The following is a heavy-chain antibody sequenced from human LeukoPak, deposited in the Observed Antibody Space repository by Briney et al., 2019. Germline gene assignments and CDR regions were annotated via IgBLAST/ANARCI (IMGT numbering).Heavy chain of an antibody. J-gene: IGHJ4*02. D-gene: IGHD6-6*01. CDR2: IYPGDSNT. V-gene: IGHV5-51*01. CDR3: ARLRGPAARDFDY. Sequence: GESLKISCKASAYSFTSYWIGWVRQMPGKGLEWMGIIYPGDSNTRYSPSFQGQVTISADKSISTASPQWSSLKASDTAMYYCARLRGPAARDFDYWGQGTLVTVSS. CDR1: AYSFTSYW.